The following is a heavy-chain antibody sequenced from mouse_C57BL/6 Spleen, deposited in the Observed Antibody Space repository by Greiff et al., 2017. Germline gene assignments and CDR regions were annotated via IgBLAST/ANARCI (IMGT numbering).Heavy chain of an antibody. V-gene: IGHV1-19*01. J-gene: IGHJ4*01. CDR2: INPYNGGT. D-gene: IGHD2-3*01. CDR1: GYTFTDYY. Sequence: EVKLQESGPVLVKPGASVKMSCKASGYTFTDYYMNWVKQSHGKSLEWIGVINPYNGGTSYNQKFKGKATLTVDKSSSTAYMELNSLTSEDSAVYYCARSRDGCSVYAMDYWGQGTSVTVSS. CDR3: ARSRDGCSVYAMDY.